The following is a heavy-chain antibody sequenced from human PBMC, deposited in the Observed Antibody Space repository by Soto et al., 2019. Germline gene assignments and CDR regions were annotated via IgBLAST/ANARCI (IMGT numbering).Heavy chain of an antibody. J-gene: IGHJ2*01. CDR3: ARGYYTSWYWFDR. D-gene: IGHD6-13*01. CDR1: GGSVSTGVHY. V-gene: IGHV4-61*08. CDR2: IYYSGCT. Sequence: QVQLQESGPGLVKPSETLSLTCTVSVSGGSVSTGVHYWSWIRPPPGKGLEWIGYIYYSGCTNYNPSLKSRVTISVDTSKNHFSLKLTSVTAADTAVYYCARGYYTSWYWFDRWGRGTLVTVSS.